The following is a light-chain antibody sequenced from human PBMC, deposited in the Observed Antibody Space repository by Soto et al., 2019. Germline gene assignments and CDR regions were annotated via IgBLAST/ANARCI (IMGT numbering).Light chain of an antibody. V-gene: IGLV2-14*01. CDR1: SSDVGGFEY. J-gene: IGLJ1*01. CDR3: GSITRSSTSV. Sequence: QSALSQPASVSGSPGQSITISCTWTSSDVGGFEYVSWYQHQPGKAPKLIIYDVTKRPSGVSNRFSGSKSGNTASLTISGIQAEDEGDYYCGSITRSSTSVFGTGTKLTVL. CDR2: DVT.